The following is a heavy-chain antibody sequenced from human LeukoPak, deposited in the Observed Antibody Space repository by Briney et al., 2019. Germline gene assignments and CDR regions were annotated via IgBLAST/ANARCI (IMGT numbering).Heavy chain of an antibody. D-gene: IGHD2-15*01. Sequence: GGSLRLSCGVSGFTVSSNYMTWIRQAPGRGLEWISYINGSSSDTNYADSVRGRFTISRDNAKNSLYLLMNSLRVEDTAVYYCARRGTTYCTVDSCHPNWFDPWGQGTLVTVSS. V-gene: IGHV3-11*03. CDR1: GFTVSSNY. CDR2: INGSSSDT. J-gene: IGHJ5*02. CDR3: ARRGTTYCTVDSCHPNWFDP.